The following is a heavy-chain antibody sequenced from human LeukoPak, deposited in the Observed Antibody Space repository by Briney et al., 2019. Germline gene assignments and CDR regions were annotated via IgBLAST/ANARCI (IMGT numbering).Heavy chain of an antibody. V-gene: IGHV3-30*18. D-gene: IGHD3-10*01. Sequence: TGRSLRLSCAAPGFTFSDYGMHWVRRAPGKGLEWVALISYDGGNKFYADSVRDRFTISRDNSKNTLFLQMNSLRIEDTAVYYCAKVFEVRGARRPKDYWGQGTLVIVSS. CDR2: ISYDGGNK. CDR3: AKVFEVRGARRPKDY. J-gene: IGHJ4*02. CDR1: GFTFSDYG.